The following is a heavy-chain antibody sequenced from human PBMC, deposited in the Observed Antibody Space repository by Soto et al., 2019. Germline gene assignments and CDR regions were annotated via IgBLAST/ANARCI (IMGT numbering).Heavy chain of an antibody. CDR3: ARMRGLGEISPYLDY. Sequence: QVQLQASGPGLVKPSETLSLTCSISGGSISDYQWNWIRQPPGKGLGWIGYIYYSGRTNYNPSLKSRLTISLDTSTRQFSLRLRSVTAADTAVYYCARMRGLGEISPYLDYWGQGALVTVSS. CDR1: GGSISDYQ. CDR2: IYYSGRT. V-gene: IGHV4-59*01. J-gene: IGHJ4*02. D-gene: IGHD3-16*01.